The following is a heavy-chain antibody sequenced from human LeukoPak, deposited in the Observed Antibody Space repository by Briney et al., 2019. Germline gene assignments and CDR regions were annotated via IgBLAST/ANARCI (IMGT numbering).Heavy chain of an antibody. CDR3: ARYGCSSTSCPVDYYYYMDV. Sequence: GGSLRLSCAASGFTFSNSAMSWVRQAPGKGLEWVSGFTRNDETTSYADSVRGRFTISRDNSRDTLYLQMNSLTAEDTAVYYCARYGCSSTSCPVDYYYYMDVWGKGTTVTVSS. D-gene: IGHD2-2*01. J-gene: IGHJ6*03. V-gene: IGHV3-23*01. CDR2: FTRNDETT. CDR1: GFTFSNSA.